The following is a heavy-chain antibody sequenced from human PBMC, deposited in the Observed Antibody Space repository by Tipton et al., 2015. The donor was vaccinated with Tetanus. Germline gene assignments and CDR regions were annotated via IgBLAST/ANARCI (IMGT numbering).Heavy chain of an antibody. Sequence: SLRLSCAASGFTFNTYWMSWARQSPGKGLEWLANIKYDESEKYYVDSVKGRFTISRDNAKNSLYLQMNSLRVDDTAVYYCARGMSFDPWGQGTLVTVSS. J-gene: IGHJ5*02. V-gene: IGHV3-7*01. CDR3: ARGMSFDP. CDR1: GFTFNTYW. CDR2: IKYDESEK.